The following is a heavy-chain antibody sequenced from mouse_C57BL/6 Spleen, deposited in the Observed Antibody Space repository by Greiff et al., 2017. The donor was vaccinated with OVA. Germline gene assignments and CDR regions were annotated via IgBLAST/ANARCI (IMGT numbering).Heavy chain of an antibody. CDR3: AREMAMDY. CDR1: GYTFTDYY. Sequence: VQLQQSGPELVKPGASVKISCKASGYTFTDYYMNWVKQSHGKSLEWIGDINPNNGGTSYNQKFKGKATLTVDKSSSTAYMELRSLTSEDSAVYYCAREMAMDYWGQGTSGTVSS. J-gene: IGHJ4*01. V-gene: IGHV1-26*01. CDR2: INPNNGGT.